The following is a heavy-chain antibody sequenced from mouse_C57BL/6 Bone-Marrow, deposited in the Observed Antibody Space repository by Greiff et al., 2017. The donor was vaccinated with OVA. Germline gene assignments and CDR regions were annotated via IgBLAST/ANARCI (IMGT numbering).Heavy chain of an antibody. V-gene: IGHV14-3*01. CDR3: AGRYYGTFYYFDY. J-gene: IGHJ2*01. CDR2: IDPANGNT. D-gene: IGHD1-1*01. CDR1: GFNIKNTY. Sequence: VQLQQSVAELVRPGASVKLSCTASGFNIKNTYMHWVKQRPEQGLEWIGRIDPANGNTKYAPKFQGKATITADTSSNTAYLQLSSLTSEDTAIYDCAGRYYGTFYYFDYGGQGTTLTVSS.